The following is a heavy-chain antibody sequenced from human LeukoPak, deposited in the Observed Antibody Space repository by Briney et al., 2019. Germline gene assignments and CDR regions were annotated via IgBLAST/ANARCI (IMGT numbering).Heavy chain of an antibody. CDR3: ARAPTAVSGSYTTIDY. Sequence: EASVKVSCKASGYTFTSYGISWVRQAPGQGLEWMGWISAYNGNTNYAQKLQGRVTMTTDTSTSTAYMELRSLRSDDTAVYYCARAPTAVSGSYTTIDYWGQGTLVTVSS. CDR1: GYTFTSYG. V-gene: IGHV1-18*01. J-gene: IGHJ4*02. D-gene: IGHD1-26*01. CDR2: ISAYNGNT.